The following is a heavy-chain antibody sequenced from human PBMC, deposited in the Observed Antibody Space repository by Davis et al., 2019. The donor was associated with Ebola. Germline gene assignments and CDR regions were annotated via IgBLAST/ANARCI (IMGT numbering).Heavy chain of an antibody. J-gene: IGHJ4*02. D-gene: IGHD3-3*01. CDR2: IKTDGSMT. CDR1: GFSFSSYW. Sequence: HTGGSLRLSCGASGFSFSSYWMHWVRQAPGKGLGWVSRIKTDGSMTGYGDSVQGRFTISRDNAKNTLYLQMNDLRAEDTAVYYCVREGRIFGLDYWGQGALVTVSS. CDR3: VREGRIFGLDY. V-gene: IGHV3-74*01.